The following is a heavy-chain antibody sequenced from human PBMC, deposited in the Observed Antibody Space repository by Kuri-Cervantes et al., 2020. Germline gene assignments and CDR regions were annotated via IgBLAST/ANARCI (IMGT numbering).Heavy chain of an antibody. CDR2: INHSGST. CDR3: ARRGIAAAAPFDY. V-gene: IGHV4-39*07. CDR1: GGSISSGGYY. D-gene: IGHD6-13*01. J-gene: IGHJ4*02. Sequence: GSLRLSCTVSGGSISSGGYYWSWIRQPPGKGLEWIGEINHSGSTNYNPSLKSRVTISVDTSKNQFSLKLSSVTAADTAVYYCARRGIAAAAPFDYWGQGTLVTVSS.